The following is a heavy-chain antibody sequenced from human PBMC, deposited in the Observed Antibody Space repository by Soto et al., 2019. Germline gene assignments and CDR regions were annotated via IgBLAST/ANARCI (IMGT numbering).Heavy chain of an antibody. V-gene: IGHV3-30-3*01. CDR2: ISYDGSNK. CDR1: GFTFSSYA. D-gene: IGHD3-10*01. J-gene: IGHJ6*02. Sequence: PGGSLRLSCGACGFTFSSYAMHWVRQAPGKGLGWVAVISYDGSNKYYADSVKGRFTISRDNPKNTLYLQMNSLRAEDTAMYYCARYYYGSGSPLDYYYGMDVWRQGTTVTVSS. CDR3: ARYYYGSGSPLDYYYGMDV.